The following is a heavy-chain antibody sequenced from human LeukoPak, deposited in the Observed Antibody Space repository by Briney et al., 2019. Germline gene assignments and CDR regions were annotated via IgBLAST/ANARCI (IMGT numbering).Heavy chain of an antibody. CDR1: GYTFTGYY. CDR2: MNPNSGNT. V-gene: IGHV1-8*02. J-gene: IGHJ4*02. Sequence: VKVSCKASGYTFTGYYMHWVRQATGQGLEWMGWMNPNSGNTGYAQKFQGRVTMTRNTSISTAYMELSSLRSEDTAVYYCARVGHRITFGGVIVPYFDYWGQGTLVTVSS. CDR3: ARVGHRITFGGVIVPYFDY. D-gene: IGHD3-16*02.